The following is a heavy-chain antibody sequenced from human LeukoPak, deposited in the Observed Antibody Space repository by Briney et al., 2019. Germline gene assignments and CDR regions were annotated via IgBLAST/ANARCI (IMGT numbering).Heavy chain of an antibody. Sequence: SQTLSLTCTVSGGSISSGGYYWSWIRQHPGKGLEWIGYIYYSGSTYYNPSLKSRVTISVDTSKNQFSLKLSSVTAADTAVYYRARHQYLYFDYWGQGTLVTVSS. J-gene: IGHJ4*02. D-gene: IGHD4-11*01. CDR1: GGSISSGGYY. V-gene: IGHV4-31*03. CDR2: IYYSGST. CDR3: ARHQYLYFDY.